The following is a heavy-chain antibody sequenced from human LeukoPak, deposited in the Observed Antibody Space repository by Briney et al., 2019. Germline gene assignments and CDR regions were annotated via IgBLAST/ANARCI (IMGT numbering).Heavy chain of an antibody. CDR2: FDPEDGET. CDR3: ARLGYCSGGSCIGGAFYI. J-gene: IGHJ3*02. D-gene: IGHD2-15*01. CDR1: GYTLTELS. V-gene: IGHV1-24*01. Sequence: GASVKVSCKVYGYTLTELSMQWVRQAPGKGLEWMGGFDPEDGETIYAQKFQGRVTMTEDTSTDTAYMELSSLRSKDTAVYYCARLGYCSGGSCIGGAFYIWGQGTMVTVSS.